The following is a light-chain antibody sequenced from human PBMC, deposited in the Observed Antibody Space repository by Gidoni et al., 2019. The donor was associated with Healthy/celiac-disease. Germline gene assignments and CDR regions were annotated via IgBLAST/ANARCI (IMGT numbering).Light chain of an antibody. CDR2: DAS. CDR3: QQYGSSPLT. Sequence: ENVLTQSPATLSLSPGERATLSCGASQRVSSSYLAWYQQKPGLAPRLLIYDASSRATGIPDRFSGSGSGTDFTLTISRLEPEDFAVYYCQQYGSSPLTFGGXTKVEIK. CDR1: QRVSSSY. V-gene: IGKV3D-20*01. J-gene: IGKJ4*01.